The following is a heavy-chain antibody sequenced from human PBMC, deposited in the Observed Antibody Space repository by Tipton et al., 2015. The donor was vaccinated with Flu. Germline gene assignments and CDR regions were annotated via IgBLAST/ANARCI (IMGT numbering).Heavy chain of an antibody. CDR2: VYDDGRT. CDR3: ARDEGGTYPD. V-gene: IGHV3-53*01. D-gene: IGHD1-14*01. CDR1: GFTVSTSY. J-gene: IGHJ4*02. Sequence: SLRLSCAVSGFTVSTSYMRWVRQPPGKGLEWVSIVYDDGRTYYADSVEGRFDISRDNSKNILYLQMNSLRADDTAVYFCARDEGGTYPDWGQGTLVTVSS.